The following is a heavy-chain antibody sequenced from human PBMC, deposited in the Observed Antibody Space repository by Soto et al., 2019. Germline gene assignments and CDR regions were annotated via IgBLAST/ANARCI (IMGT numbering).Heavy chain of an antibody. CDR1: GFSLNDYT. Sequence: WGSLRLSCAASGFSLNDYTLNWVRRAPGKGLEWVSSISGSGYISYADSLRGRVTISRDNAKKSLYLQIISLRAEDAAVYYCARDCSGATCFPGMDVWGLGTTVTVSS. CDR3: ARDCSGATCFPGMDV. V-gene: IGHV3-21*01. J-gene: IGHJ6*02. D-gene: IGHD2-15*01. CDR2: ISGSGYI.